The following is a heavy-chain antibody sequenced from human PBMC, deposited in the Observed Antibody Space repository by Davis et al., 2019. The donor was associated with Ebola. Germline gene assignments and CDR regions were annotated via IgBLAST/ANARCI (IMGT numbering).Heavy chain of an antibody. V-gene: IGHV1-3*01. D-gene: IGHD6-13*01. Sequence: AASVKVSCKASGYTFTSYAMHWVRQAPGQRLEWMGWINAGNGNTKYSQKFQGRVTITADESTSTAYMELSSLRSEDTAVYYCARVGYSSSWQRNNWFDPWGQGTLVTVSS. CDR1: GYTFTSYA. CDR3: ARVGYSSSWQRNNWFDP. J-gene: IGHJ5*02. CDR2: INAGNGNT.